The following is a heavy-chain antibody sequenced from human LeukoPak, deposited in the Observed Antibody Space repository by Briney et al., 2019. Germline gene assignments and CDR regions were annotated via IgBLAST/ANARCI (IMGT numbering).Heavy chain of an antibody. CDR1: GGTFSSYT. CDR3: ALQGDGIVATPNIDY. V-gene: IGHV1-69*02. Sequence: SVKVSCKASGGTFSSYTISLVRQAPGQGLEWMGRIIPILGIANYAQKFQGRVTITADKSTSTAYMELSSLRSEDTAVYYCALQGDGIVATPNIDYWGQGTLVTVSS. J-gene: IGHJ4*02. CDR2: IIPILGIA. D-gene: IGHD5-12*01.